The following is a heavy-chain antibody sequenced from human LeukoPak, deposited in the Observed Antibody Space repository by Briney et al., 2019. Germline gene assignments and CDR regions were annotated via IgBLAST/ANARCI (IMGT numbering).Heavy chain of an antibody. CDR1: GGSVSSGSYY. D-gene: IGHD3-22*01. Sequence: SETLSLTCTVSGGSVSSGSYYWSWNRQPPGKGLECIRYIYYSGSTNYNPSLKSRVTISVDTSKNQFSLKLSSVTAADTAVYYCARRVYYYDSSGYPRWYFDLWGRGTLVTVSS. CDR2: IYYSGST. CDR3: ARRVYYYDSSGYPRWYFDL. J-gene: IGHJ2*01. V-gene: IGHV4-61*01.